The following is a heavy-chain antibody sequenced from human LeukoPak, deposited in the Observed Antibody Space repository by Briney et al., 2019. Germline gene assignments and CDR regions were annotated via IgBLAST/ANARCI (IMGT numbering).Heavy chain of an antibody. D-gene: IGHD1-26*01. J-gene: IGHJ4*02. CDR3: ARDDQWELLSFDY. Sequence: PGGSLRLSCAASGFTFSSYWMSWVRQAPGKGLEWVANIKQDGSEKYYVDSVKGRFTISRDNAKNSLYLQVNSLRAEDTAVYYCARDDQWELLSFDYWGQGTLVTVSS. V-gene: IGHV3-7*01. CDR2: IKQDGSEK. CDR1: GFTFSSYW.